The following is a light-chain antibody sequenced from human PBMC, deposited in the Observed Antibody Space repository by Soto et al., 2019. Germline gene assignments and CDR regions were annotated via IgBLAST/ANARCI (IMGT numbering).Light chain of an antibody. CDR2: LGS. J-gene: IGKJ2*01. CDR3: MQALQTPYT. CDR1: QSLLHTNGYNY. Sequence: DIVMTQSPLSLPVTPGEPASISCRSSQSLLHTNGYNYLGWYLQKPGQSPQLLFYLGSSRASGVPDRFSGSGSGTDFTLKISRVEAEDVGVYYCMQALQTPYTFGQGTKLEIK. V-gene: IGKV2-28*01.